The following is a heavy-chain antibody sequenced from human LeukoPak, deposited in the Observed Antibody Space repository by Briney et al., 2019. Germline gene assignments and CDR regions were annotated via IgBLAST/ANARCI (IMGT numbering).Heavy chain of an antibody. CDR1: GFTFSSYA. J-gene: IGHJ4*02. CDR3: ARRGESSSWLDH. V-gene: IGHV3-30-3*01. Sequence: GGSLRLSCAASGFTFSSYAMHWVRQAPGKGLEWVAVISYDGSNKYYADSVKGRFTISRDNSKNTLYLQMNSLRAEDTAVYYCARRGESSSWLDHWGQGTLVTASS. CDR2: ISYDGSNK. D-gene: IGHD6-13*01.